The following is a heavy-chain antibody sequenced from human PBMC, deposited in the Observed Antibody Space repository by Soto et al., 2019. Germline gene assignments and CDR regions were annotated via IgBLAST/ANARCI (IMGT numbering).Heavy chain of an antibody. D-gene: IGHD6-13*01. CDR3: ARDGSSSSWSRGAFDI. Sequence: QVQLQESGPGLVKPSETLSLTCTVSGGSISSYYWSWIRQPAGKGLEWIGRIYTSGSTNYNPSLKSRVTMSVDTSKTQFSLKLSSVTAADTAVYYCARDGSSSSWSRGAFDIWGQGTMVTVSS. CDR1: GGSISSYY. V-gene: IGHV4-4*07. J-gene: IGHJ3*02. CDR2: IYTSGST.